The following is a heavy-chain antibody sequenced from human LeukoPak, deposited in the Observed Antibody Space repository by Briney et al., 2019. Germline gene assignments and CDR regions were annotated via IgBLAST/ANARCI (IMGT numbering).Heavy chain of an antibody. CDR3: GRVIHRSGYPPVDY. V-gene: IGHV3-64*01. CDR1: GFSFSSYG. J-gene: IGHJ4*02. CDR2: LSSDGATT. Sequence: GGSLRLSCAASGFSFSSYGMHCVRQAPGNGLEYVSALSSDGATTYYANSAQGTFTISRDDSKNTLYLQIGSLTADDMAVYYCGRVIHRSGYPPVDYWGQGTLVTVSS. D-gene: IGHD3-22*01.